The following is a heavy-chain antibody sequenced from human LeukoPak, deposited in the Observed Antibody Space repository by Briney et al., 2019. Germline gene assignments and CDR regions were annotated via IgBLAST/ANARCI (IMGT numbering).Heavy chain of an antibody. Sequence: PGGSLRLSCAASGFAVNTYDMHWVRQAPGEGPQWIAYFGISGTIYYADSVRGRFTISRDSAKNSLYLQMNGLRVDDTAIYYCAGYGVYLYWGQGTPVTVSS. V-gene: IGHV3-48*01. J-gene: IGHJ4*02. CDR2: FGISGTI. D-gene: IGHD5/OR15-5a*01. CDR1: GFAVNTYD. CDR3: AGYGVYLY.